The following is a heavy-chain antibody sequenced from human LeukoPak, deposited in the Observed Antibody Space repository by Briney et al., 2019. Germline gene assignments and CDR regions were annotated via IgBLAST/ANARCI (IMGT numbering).Heavy chain of an antibody. Sequence: GGSLRLSCAASGFTVSSNYMSWVRQAPGKGLDWVSAINGDGGRTYHADSVKGRFTISRDNSKNTLYLQMNSLRVEDTAVYYCAKDIKGTNYYYYGMGAWGQGTTVTVSS. D-gene: IGHD1-14*01. CDR2: INGDGGRT. V-gene: IGHV3-23*01. CDR1: GFTVSSNY. J-gene: IGHJ6*02. CDR3: AKDIKGTNYYYYGMGA.